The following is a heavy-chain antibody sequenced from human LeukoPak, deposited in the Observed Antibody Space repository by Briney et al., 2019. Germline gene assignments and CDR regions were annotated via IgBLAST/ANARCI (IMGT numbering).Heavy chain of an antibody. D-gene: IGHD1-26*01. CDR1: GFTFSNYW. Sequence: GGSLRLSCAASGFTFSNYWMSWVRQAPGKGLEWVANIKEDGSAKYYVDSVKGRFTISRDNAKNSVYLQMNSLRAEDTAIYYCARDLRIVSGSYLDYWGQGTLVTVSS. V-gene: IGHV3-7*01. CDR3: ARDLRIVSGSYLDY. J-gene: IGHJ4*02. CDR2: IKEDGSAK.